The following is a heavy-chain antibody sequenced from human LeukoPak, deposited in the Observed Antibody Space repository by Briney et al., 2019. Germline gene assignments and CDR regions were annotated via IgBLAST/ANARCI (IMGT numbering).Heavy chain of an antibody. Sequence: TSETLSLTCAVSGGSISSSNWWSWVRQPPGKGLEWIGEIYHSGSTNYSPSLKSRVTISVDKSKNQFSLKLSSVTAADTAVYYCARRQYYDSSGYYWGQGTLVTVSS. D-gene: IGHD3-22*01. CDR1: GGSISSSNW. CDR3: ARRQYYDSSGYY. J-gene: IGHJ4*02. CDR2: IYHSGST. V-gene: IGHV4-4*02.